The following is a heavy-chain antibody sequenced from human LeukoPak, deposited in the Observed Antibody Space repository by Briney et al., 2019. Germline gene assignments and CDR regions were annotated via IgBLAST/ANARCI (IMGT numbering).Heavy chain of an antibody. V-gene: IGHV3-21*01. Sequence: PGGSLRLSCAASGFTFSSYSMNWVRQAPGKGLEWVSSISSSSSYIYYADSVKGRFTISRDNAKNSLYLQMNSLRAEDTAVYYCARESSSAWYVLRYFDYWGQGTLVTVSS. CDR1: GFTFSSYS. CDR3: ARESSSAWYVLRYFDY. J-gene: IGHJ4*02. CDR2: ISSSSSYI. D-gene: IGHD6-19*01.